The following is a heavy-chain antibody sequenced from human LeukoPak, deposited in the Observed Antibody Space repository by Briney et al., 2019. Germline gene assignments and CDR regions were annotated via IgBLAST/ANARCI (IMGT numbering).Heavy chain of an antibody. Sequence: ASVKVSCKASGYTFTCYYMNWVRQAPGQGLEWMGWINSDSGFTKYAQKFQGRVTMTRDTSITTVYMDLTRLTSDDTAVYYCARNFDMKGFDPWGQGTLVTVSS. CDR1: GYTFTCYY. CDR3: ARNFDMKGFDP. V-gene: IGHV1-2*02. D-gene: IGHD3-9*01. J-gene: IGHJ5*02. CDR2: INSDSGFT.